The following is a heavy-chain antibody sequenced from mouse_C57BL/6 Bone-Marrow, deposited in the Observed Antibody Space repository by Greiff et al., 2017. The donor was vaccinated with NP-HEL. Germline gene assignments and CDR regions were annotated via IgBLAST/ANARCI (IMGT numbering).Heavy chain of an antibody. CDR3: ARSLVYYGSSYWYFDV. V-gene: IGHV1-54*01. Sequence: QVQLQQSGAELVRPGTSVKVSCKASGYAFTNYLIEWVKQRPGQGLEWIGVINPGSGGTNYNEKFKGKATLTADKSSSTAYMQLSSLTSEDSAVYFCARSLVYYGSSYWYFDVWGTGTTVTVSS. D-gene: IGHD1-1*01. CDR1: GYAFTNYL. J-gene: IGHJ1*03. CDR2: INPGSGGT.